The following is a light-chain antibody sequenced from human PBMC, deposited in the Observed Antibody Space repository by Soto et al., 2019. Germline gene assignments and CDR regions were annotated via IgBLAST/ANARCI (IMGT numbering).Light chain of an antibody. CDR2: LAS. CDR3: KQYYSRPRT. CDR1: QSLFYSSSNNDC. Sequence: DIGMTQSPDSLAVSLGERATINCKSSQSLFYSSSNNDCLGCYQQKPGQPPKLLIYLASTRQSGVPDRFSGSGSGRDLPLTISSLQAEDVAVYYCKQYYSRPRTFGQGTKVDI. V-gene: IGKV4-1*01. J-gene: IGKJ1*01.